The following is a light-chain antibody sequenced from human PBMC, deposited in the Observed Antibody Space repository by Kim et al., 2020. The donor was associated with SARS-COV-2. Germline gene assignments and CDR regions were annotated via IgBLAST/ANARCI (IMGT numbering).Light chain of an antibody. V-gene: IGLV7-46*01. CDR3: MLYYGGPRV. CDR1: TGAGTGGHY. J-gene: IGLJ2*01. CDR2: DTT. Sequence: PGGTVTLPCSPTTGAGTGGHYPDWIQPRPGHAPKTLIFDTTDKHSWTPARFSGSLLGGKAALTLSDAQTEDEAEYYCMLYYGGPRVFGGGTQLTVL.